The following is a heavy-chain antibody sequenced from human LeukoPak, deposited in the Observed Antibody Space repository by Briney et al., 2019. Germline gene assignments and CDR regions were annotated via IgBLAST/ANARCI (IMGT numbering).Heavy chain of an antibody. D-gene: IGHD6-13*01. CDR3: ARVGSSTWYESDY. V-gene: IGHV1-46*01. Sequence: ASVKVSCKASGYTFSSYHLHWVRQAPGQGLEWMGIINPSGGSTSYAQKFQGRVTMTRDTSTSTVYMELSCLRSEDTAVYYCARVGSSTWYESDYWGQGTLVTVSS. CDR1: GYTFSSYH. CDR2: INPSGGST. J-gene: IGHJ4*02.